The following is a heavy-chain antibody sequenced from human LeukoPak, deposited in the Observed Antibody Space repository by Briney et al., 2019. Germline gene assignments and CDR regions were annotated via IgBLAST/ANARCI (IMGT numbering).Heavy chain of an antibody. V-gene: IGHV4-61*02. CDR3: AWGDSSGYPFDP. J-gene: IGHJ5*02. CDR1: GGSITSGNYY. CDR2: IYTSGGTSGST. Sequence: PSETLSLTCTVFGGSITSGNYYWSWFRQPAGKGLEYIGRIYTSGGTSGSTYYNPSLKSRVTISVDTSKNQFSLKLSSVTAADTAVYYCAWGDSSGYPFDPWGQGTLVTVSS. D-gene: IGHD3-22*01.